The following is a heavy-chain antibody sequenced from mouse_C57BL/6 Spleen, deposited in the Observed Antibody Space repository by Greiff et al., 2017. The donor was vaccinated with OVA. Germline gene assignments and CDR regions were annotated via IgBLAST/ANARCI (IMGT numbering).Heavy chain of an antibody. D-gene: IGHD1-1*01. Sequence: QVQLKQSGPELVKPGASVKISCKASGYAFSSSWMNWVKQRPGKGLEWIGRIYPGDGDTNYNGKFKGKATLTADKSSSTAYMQLSSLTSEDSAVYFCARDYGTIYALDYWGQGPSVTVSS. CDR3: ARDYGTIYALDY. J-gene: IGHJ4*01. V-gene: IGHV1-82*01. CDR2: IYPGDGDT. CDR1: GYAFSSSW.